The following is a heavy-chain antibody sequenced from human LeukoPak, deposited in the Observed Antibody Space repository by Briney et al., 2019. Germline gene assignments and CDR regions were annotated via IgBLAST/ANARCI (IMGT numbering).Heavy chain of an antibody. D-gene: IGHD3-10*01. CDR2: IESDGSRT. CDR3: ARGITELDY. J-gene: IGHJ4*02. Sequence: GGSLRLSCAASGFTFSSTWMHWVRQVPGKELVWVARIESDGSRTTYAESVKGRFTISRDNAKNTLYLEMNSLRAEDTAVYYCARGITELDYWGQGTLVTVSS. CDR1: GFTFSSTW. V-gene: IGHV3-74*03.